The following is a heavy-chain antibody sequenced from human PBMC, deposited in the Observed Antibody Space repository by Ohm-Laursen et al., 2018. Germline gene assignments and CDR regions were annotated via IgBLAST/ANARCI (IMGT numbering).Heavy chain of an antibody. CDR2: ITSSSTSI. V-gene: IGHV3-48*01. J-gene: IGHJ4*02. D-gene: IGHD3-9*01. CDR1: GFTFSSHA. CDR3: AKGLEPYDILTLLDY. Sequence: SLRLSCAAFGFTFSSHAMTWVRQAPGKGLEWVSFITSSSTSIYYLDSVKGRFTISRDNSKNTLYLQMNSLRAEDTAVYYCAKGLEPYDILTLLDYWGQGTLVTVSS.